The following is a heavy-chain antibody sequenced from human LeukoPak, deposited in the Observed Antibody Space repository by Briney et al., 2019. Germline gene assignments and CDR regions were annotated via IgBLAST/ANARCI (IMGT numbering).Heavy chain of an antibody. V-gene: IGHV4-59*08. D-gene: IGHD3-22*01. Sequence: RSSETLSLTCTVSGGSISSYYWSWIRQPPGKRLEWIGYIYYSGSTNYNPSLKSRVTISVDTSKNQFSLRLSSVTAADTAVYYCARRGGDSSGNFDYWGQGTLVTVSS. CDR2: IYYSGST. J-gene: IGHJ4*02. CDR3: ARRGGDSSGNFDY. CDR1: GGSISSYY.